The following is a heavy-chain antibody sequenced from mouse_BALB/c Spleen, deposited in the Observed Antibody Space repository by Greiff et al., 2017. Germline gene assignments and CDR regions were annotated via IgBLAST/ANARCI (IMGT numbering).Heavy chain of an antibody. Sequence: QVQLKESGAELVRPGTSVKISCKASGYTFTNYWLGWVKQRPGHGLEWIGDIYPGGGYTNYNEKFKGKATLTADTSSSTAYMQLSSLTSEDSSVYFCARGGNDYDGSYFDYWGQGTTLTVSS. CDR1: GYTFTNYW. CDR2: IYPGGGYT. CDR3: ARGGNDYDGSYFDY. D-gene: IGHD2-4*01. J-gene: IGHJ2*01. V-gene: IGHV1-63*02.